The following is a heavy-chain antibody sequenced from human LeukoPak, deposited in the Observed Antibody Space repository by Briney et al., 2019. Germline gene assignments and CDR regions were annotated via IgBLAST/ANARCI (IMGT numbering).Heavy chain of an antibody. Sequence: GGSLRLSCAASGFTFSSNAMHWVRQAPGKGLEWVAIISYDGSDKYYADSVKGRFTISRDNSKNTLDLQMNSLRTEDTAVYYCYSMIVLGIRVINDYWGQGTLVTVSS. CDR3: YSMIVLGIRVINDY. V-gene: IGHV3-30*03. D-gene: IGHD3-22*01. CDR1: GFTFSSNA. CDR2: ISYDGSDK. J-gene: IGHJ4*02.